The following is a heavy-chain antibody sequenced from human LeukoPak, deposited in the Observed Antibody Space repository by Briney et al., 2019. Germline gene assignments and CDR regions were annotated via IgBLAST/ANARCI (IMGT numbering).Heavy chain of an antibody. Sequence: GGSLRLSCAASGFTFNTYAMSWVRQAPGKGLEWVSSISGTGGGTYYADSVKGRFTISRDNSHKTLYLQMNSLRAEDTAVYYCAKDREMYFYDSSGYRDAFHVWGQGTKVTVSS. CDR3: AKDREMYFYDSSGYRDAFHV. CDR1: GFTFNTYA. J-gene: IGHJ3*01. D-gene: IGHD3-22*01. CDR2: ISGTGGGT. V-gene: IGHV3-23*01.